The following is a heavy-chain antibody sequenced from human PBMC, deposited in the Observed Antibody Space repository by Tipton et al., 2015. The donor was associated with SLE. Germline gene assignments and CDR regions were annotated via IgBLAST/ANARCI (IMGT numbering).Heavy chain of an antibody. CDR2: ISPTSSAT. J-gene: IGHJ6*02. CDR1: GFIFNDHY. V-gene: IGHV3-11*06. CDR3: AKGHFEMDV. Sequence: SLRLSCVASGFIFNDHYMSWIRQAPGKGLEWVSYISPTSSATDYADSVKGRFTISRDNAKNSLFLQMNSLRAEDTAVYYCAKGHFEMDVGGQGTTVTVSS.